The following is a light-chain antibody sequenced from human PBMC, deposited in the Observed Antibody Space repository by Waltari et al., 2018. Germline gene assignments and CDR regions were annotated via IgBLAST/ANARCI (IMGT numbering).Light chain of an antibody. J-gene: IGKJ3*01. V-gene: IGKV3-11*01. Sequence: EIVLTQSPATLSLSPGERATLSCRASQSVRSYLAWYQQKPGQAPRRLIYDATNRTTGIPARFSGSGSGTDFTLTISSLEPEDFAVYYCQQRSSWPVTFGPGTKVDIK. CDR2: DAT. CDR1: QSVRSY. CDR3: QQRSSWPVT.